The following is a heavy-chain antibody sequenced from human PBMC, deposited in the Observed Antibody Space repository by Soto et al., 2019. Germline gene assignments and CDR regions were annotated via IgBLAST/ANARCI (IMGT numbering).Heavy chain of an antibody. CDR3: ARLEYRGSHRYGMDF. Sequence: GGSLRLACAASGFTFDDYGMSWVRQAPGKGLEWVSGINWNGGSTGYADSVKGRFTISRDNAKNSLYLQMNSLRAEDTALYYCARLEYRGSHRYGMDFWGQGTTVTVSS. CDR1: GFTFDDYG. J-gene: IGHJ6*02. CDR2: INWNGGST. D-gene: IGHD1-26*01. V-gene: IGHV3-20*04.